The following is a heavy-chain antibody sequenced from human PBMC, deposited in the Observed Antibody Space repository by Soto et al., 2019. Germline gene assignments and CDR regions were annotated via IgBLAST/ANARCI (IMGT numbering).Heavy chain of an antibody. J-gene: IGHJ4*02. D-gene: IGHD2-21*01. V-gene: IGHV1-69*08. CDR3: AREESIAL. CDR2: IIPMLDIL. Sequence: QVQLVQSGAEVKKPGSSVKVSCKASGGTFSSYTLNWVRQAPGLGLEWMGRIIPMLDILNYSPKFQGRVTITADKSTSTAYMELRSLRSDDTAVYYCAREESIALWGQGTLVTVSS. CDR1: GGTFSSYT.